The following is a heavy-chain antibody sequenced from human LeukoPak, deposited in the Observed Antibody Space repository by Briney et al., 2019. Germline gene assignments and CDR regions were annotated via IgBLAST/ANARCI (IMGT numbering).Heavy chain of an antibody. Sequence: GASVKVPCKASGYTFTGYYMHWVRQAPGQGLEWMGWINPNSGGTNYAQKFQGRVTMTRDTSISTAYMELSRLRSDDTAVYYCARDYRTVVGALDPWGQGTLVTVSS. V-gene: IGHV1-2*02. CDR1: GYTFTGYY. J-gene: IGHJ5*02. CDR3: ARDYRTVVGALDP. D-gene: IGHD1-26*01. CDR2: INPNSGGT.